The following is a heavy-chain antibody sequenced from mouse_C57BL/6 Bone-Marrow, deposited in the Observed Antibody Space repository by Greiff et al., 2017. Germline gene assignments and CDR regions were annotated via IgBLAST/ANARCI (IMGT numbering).Heavy chain of an antibody. CDR3: ARGTIYYEYGYAMDY. CDR1: GFTFSDYG. V-gene: IGHV5-15*01. Sequence: EVKVVESGGGLVQPGGSLKLSCAASGFTFSDYGMAWVRPAPRKGPEWVAFISNLAYSIYYADTVTGRFTISSENAKNTLSLEMSSLRSEETAMYYCARGTIYYEYGYAMDYWGQGTSVTVSA. D-gene: IGHD2-4*01. CDR2: ISNLAYSI. J-gene: IGHJ4*01.